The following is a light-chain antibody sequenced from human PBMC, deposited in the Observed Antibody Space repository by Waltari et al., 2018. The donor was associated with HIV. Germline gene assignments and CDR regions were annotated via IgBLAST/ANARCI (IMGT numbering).Light chain of an antibody. CDR1: QSISSY. CDR3: QQSYSTPFT. Sequence: DIQMTQSPSSLSASVGDRATITCRVSQSISSYLNWYQQNPWKAPKLLIYAASSLHSGVPSKFSGSGSGTDFTLTISSLQPEDFATYCYQQSYSTPFTFGPGTKVDIK. J-gene: IGKJ3*01. CDR2: AAS. V-gene: IGKV1-39*01.